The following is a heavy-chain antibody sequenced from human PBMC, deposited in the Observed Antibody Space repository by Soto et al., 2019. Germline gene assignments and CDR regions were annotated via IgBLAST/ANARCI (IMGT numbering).Heavy chain of an antibody. CDR2: IYYSGST. D-gene: IGHD6-13*01. V-gene: IGHV4-59*01. CDR3: ARAYRSSWYYGMDV. Sequence: SETLSLTCTVSGGSISSYCWSWIRQPPGKGLEWIGYIYYSGSTNYNPSLKSRVTISVDTSKNQFSLKLSSVTAADTAVYYCARAYRSSWYYGMDVWGQGTTVTVSS. CDR1: GGSISSYC. J-gene: IGHJ6*02.